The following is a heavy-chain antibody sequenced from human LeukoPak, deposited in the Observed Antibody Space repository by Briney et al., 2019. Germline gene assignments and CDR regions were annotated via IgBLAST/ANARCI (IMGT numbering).Heavy chain of an antibody. J-gene: IGHJ3*02. V-gene: IGHV3-23*01. D-gene: IGHD3-9*01. CDR1: GFTFSSYA. Sequence: GGSLRLSCAASGFTFSSYAMSWVRQAPGKGLEWVSAISGSGGSTYYADSVKGRFTISRDNSKNTLYLQMNSLRAEDTAVYYCEKAGSYDILTGYYHDAFDIWGQGTTVTVSS. CDR3: EKAGSYDILTGYYHDAFDI. CDR2: ISGSGGST.